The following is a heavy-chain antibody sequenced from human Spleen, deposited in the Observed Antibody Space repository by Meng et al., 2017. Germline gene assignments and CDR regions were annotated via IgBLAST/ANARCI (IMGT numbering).Heavy chain of an antibody. CDR1: GFTFSSYA. J-gene: IGHJ5*02. V-gene: IGHV3-23*01. CDR2: ISGSGGST. D-gene: IGHD3-22*01. Sequence: GESLKISCAASGFTFSSYAMSWVRQAPGKGLEWVSAISGSGGSTYYADSVKGRFTISRDNSKNTLYLQMNSLRAEDTAVYYCAKDLLSWYDIARWGQGTLVIVSS. CDR3: AKDLLSWYDIAR.